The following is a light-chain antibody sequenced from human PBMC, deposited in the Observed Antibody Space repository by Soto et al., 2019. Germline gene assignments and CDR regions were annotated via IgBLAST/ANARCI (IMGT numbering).Light chain of an antibody. Sequence: DIQMTQSPSSLSASVGDRITISCRASQTIRTHLNWYQHKPGIAPKVVIFSASTLEGGVPPRFSGSGSGTNFTLTIDSLHPDDFATYYCQQSYIPPYSFGQGTKVEIK. J-gene: IGKJ2*01. CDR2: SAS. CDR3: QQSYIPPYS. CDR1: QTIRTH. V-gene: IGKV1-39*01.